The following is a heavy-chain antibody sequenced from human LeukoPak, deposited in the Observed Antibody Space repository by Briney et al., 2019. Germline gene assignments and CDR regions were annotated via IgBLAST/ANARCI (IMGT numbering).Heavy chain of an antibody. CDR2: IYYRGTT. CDR1: GGSISGYY. CDR3: AGGTPLLEYYGMDV. V-gene: IGHV4-59*08. Sequence: SETLSLTCSVSGGSISGYYCSWIRQPPGKGLEWIGYIYYRGTTKYNPSLKSRVTISVDTSKDQFSLKLSSVTAADTAVYYCAGGTPLLEYYGMDVWGQGTTVTVSS. J-gene: IGHJ6*02. D-gene: IGHD1-1*01.